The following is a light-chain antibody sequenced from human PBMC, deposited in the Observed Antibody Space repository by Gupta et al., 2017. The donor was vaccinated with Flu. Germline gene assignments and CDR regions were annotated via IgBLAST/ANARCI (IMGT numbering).Light chain of an antibody. V-gene: IGKV1-39*01. Sequence: DIQMTQSPSSLSASVGDRVTITCRASQSISSYLNWYQQKPGKAPKLLIYAASSLQSGVPSRFSGSGSGTDFTLTISSRQPEDFATYYCQQSYSTPLTFGGGTXVEIK. CDR3: QQSYSTPLT. CDR2: AAS. CDR1: QSISSY. J-gene: IGKJ4*01.